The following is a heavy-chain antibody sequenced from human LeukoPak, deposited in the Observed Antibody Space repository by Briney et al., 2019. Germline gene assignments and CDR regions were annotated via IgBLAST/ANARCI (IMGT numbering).Heavy chain of an antibody. CDR2: ISSSGSTI. Sequence: GGSLRLSCAASGFTFSSYSMSWIRQAPGKGLEWVSYISSSGSTIYYADSVKGRFTISRDNAKNSLYLQMNSLRAEDTAVYYCARDVGGYYDSSGYSLFDYWGQGTLVTVSS. D-gene: IGHD3-22*01. CDR3: ARDVGGYYDSSGYSLFDY. V-gene: IGHV3-48*04. CDR1: GFTFSSYS. J-gene: IGHJ4*02.